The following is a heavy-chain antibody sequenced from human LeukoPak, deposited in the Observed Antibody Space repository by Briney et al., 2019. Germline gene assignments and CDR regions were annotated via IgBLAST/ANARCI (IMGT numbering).Heavy chain of an antibody. Sequence: PSETLSLTCTVSGGSISSGSYYWSWIRQPAGKGLEWIGRIYTSGSTNYNPSLRSRVTISVDTSKNQFSLKLSSVTAADTAVYYCARTLYYDILTGYFYYYYMDVWGKGTTVTVSS. CDR3: ARTLYYDILTGYFYYYYMDV. CDR2: IYTSGST. V-gene: IGHV4-61*02. CDR1: GGSISSGSYY. D-gene: IGHD3-9*01. J-gene: IGHJ6*03.